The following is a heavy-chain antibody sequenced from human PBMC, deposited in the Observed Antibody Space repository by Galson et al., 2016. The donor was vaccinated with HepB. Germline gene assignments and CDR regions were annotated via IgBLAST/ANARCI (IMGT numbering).Heavy chain of an antibody. Sequence: NLSLTCTVSGGSISSGGYYWSWIRQHPGKGMEWIGYISYSGSTYYNTSLKSRVTVSVDTSKNLLSLRLGSVTAADTAVYYCARILVPVALGVGWFDPGGQGTLVTVSS. CDR3: ARILVPVALGVGWFDP. D-gene: IGHD2-2*01. V-gene: IGHV4-31*03. CDR1: GGSISSGGYY. CDR2: ISYSGST. J-gene: IGHJ5*02.